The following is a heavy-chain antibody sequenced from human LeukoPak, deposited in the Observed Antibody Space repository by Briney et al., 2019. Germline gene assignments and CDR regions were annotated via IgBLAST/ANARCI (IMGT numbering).Heavy chain of an antibody. V-gene: IGHV3-7*03. CDR3: ARYCTFRTCSGTKFDS. J-gene: IGHJ4*02. D-gene: IGHD1-1*01. Sequence: GGSLRLSCAASGFTFSSYWMSWVRQAPGKGLEWVANIKQDGSEKYYVDSVKGRFTISRDNAKNSLYLQMYSLTAEDTALYYCARYCTFRTCSGTKFDSWGPGTLVIVSS. CDR1: GFTFSSYW. CDR2: IKQDGSEK.